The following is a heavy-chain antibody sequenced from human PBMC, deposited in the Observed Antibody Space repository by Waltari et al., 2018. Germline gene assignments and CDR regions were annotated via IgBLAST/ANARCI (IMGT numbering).Heavy chain of an antibody. V-gene: IGHV1-8*03. CDR2: MNPNSGNT. Sequence: QVQLVQSGAEVKNPGASVKVSCKASGYTFTSYAINWVRQATGQGLEWMGWMNPNSGNTGYAQKFQGRVTITRNTSISTAYMELSSLRSEDTAVYYCARGGGGNGLYYYYMDVWGKGTTVTVSS. CDR3: ARGGGGNGLYYYYMDV. D-gene: IGHD2-15*01. J-gene: IGHJ6*03. CDR1: GYTFTSYA.